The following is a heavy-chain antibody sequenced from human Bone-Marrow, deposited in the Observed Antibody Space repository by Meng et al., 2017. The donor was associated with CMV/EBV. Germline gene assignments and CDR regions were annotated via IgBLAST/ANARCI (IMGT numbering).Heavy chain of an antibody. J-gene: IGHJ5*02. CDR2: INPNSGGT. CDR1: GYTFTGYY. Sequence: ASVKVSCKASGYTFTGYYMHWVRQAPGQGLERMGWINPNSGGTNYAQKFQGRVTMTRDTSISTAYMELSRLRSDDTAVYYCARGSTRRYSSSHWFDPWGQGTLVTVSS. V-gene: IGHV1-2*02. CDR3: ARGSTRRYSSSHWFDP. D-gene: IGHD6-6*01.